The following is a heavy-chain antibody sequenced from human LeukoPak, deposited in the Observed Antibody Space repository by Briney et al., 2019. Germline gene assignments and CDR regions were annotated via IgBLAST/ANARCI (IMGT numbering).Heavy chain of an antibody. CDR2: ISGSGGST. CDR1: GFTFSSYA. D-gene: IGHD2-21*02. Sequence: GGSLRLSCAASGFTFSSYAMSWVRQAPGKGLERVSAISGSGGSTYYADSVKGRFTISRDNSKNTLYLQMNSLRAEDTAVYYCAKDWSSLLLNEYFQHWGQGALVTVSS. J-gene: IGHJ1*01. V-gene: IGHV3-23*01. CDR3: AKDWSSLLLNEYFQH.